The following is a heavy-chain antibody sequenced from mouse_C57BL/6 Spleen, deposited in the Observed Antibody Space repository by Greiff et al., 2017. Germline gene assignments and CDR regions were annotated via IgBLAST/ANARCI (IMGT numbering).Heavy chain of an antibody. D-gene: IGHD1-1*01. CDR3: ARNYGSSLGFDY. CDR2: IDPSDSYT. V-gene: IGHV1-69*01. CDR1: GYTFTSYW. J-gene: IGHJ2*01. Sequence: VQLQQSGAELVMPGASVKLSCKASGYTFTSYWMHWVKQRPGQGLEWIGEIDPSDSYTNYNQKFKGKSTLTVDKSSSTAYMQLSSLTSEDSAVYYCARNYGSSLGFDYWGQGTTLTVSS.